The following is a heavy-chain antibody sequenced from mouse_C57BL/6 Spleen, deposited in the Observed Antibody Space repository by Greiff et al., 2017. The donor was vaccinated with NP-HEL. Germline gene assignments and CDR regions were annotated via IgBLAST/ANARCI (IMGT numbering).Heavy chain of an antibody. CDR1: GYTFTDYY. CDR3: WSPHYYGSSYDY. Sequence: QVQLQQSGAELVRPGASVKLSCKASGYTFTDYYINWVKQRPGQGLEWIARIYPGSGNTYYNEKFKGKATLTAEKSSSTAYMQLSSLTSEDSAVYFCWSPHYYGSSYDYWGQGTTLTVSS. J-gene: IGHJ2*01. CDR2: IYPGSGNT. D-gene: IGHD1-1*01. V-gene: IGHV1-76*01.